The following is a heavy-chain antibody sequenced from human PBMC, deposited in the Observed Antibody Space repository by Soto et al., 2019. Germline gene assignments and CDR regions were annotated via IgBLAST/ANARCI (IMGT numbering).Heavy chain of an antibody. V-gene: IGHV4-39*01. CDR1: GGSITSSSYY. CDR2: IYYSGST. D-gene: IGHD1-26*01. J-gene: IGHJ5*02. CDR3: ATQEVGGSYVYTFDP. Sequence: SETLSLTCTVSGGSITSSSYYWGWIRQPPGKGLEWIGSIYYSGSTYYNPSLKSRVTISVDTSKNQFSLRLSSVTAADTAVYYCATQEVGGSYVYTFDPWGQGTLVTVSS.